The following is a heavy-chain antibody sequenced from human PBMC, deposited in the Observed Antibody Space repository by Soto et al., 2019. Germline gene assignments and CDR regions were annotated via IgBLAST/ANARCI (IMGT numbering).Heavy chain of an antibody. J-gene: IGHJ5*02. CDR2: IYYSGST. Sequence: SETLSLTYTDSGGSMSSYYWSWIRQPPGKGLEWIGYIYYSGSTIYNPSLKSRVTISVDSSKNQFSLKLSSVTAADTAVYYCARYGSGSSVWFDPWGQGTLVTVS. V-gene: IGHV4-59*01. D-gene: IGHD3-10*01. CDR3: ARYGSGSSVWFDP. CDR1: GGSMSSYY.